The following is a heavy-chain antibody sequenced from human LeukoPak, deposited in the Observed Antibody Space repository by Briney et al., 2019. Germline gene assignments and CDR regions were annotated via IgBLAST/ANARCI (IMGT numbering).Heavy chain of an antibody. Sequence: SETLSLTCTVSGGSISSYYWSWIRQPPGKGLEWIGYTYYSGSTNYNPSLKSRVTISVDTSKNQFSLKLSSVTAADTAVYYCARHTRIEPVGYWGQGTLVTVSS. CDR1: GGSISSYY. J-gene: IGHJ4*02. V-gene: IGHV4-59*01. CDR3: ARHTRIEPVGY. CDR2: TYYSGST. D-gene: IGHD2/OR15-2a*01.